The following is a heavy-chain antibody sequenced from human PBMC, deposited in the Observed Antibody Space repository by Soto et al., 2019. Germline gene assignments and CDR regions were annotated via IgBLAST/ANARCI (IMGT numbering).Heavy chain of an antibody. Sequence: EVQLLESGGGLVQPGGSLRLSCAASGFTFSSYAMSWVRQAPGKGLEWVSAISGSGGSTYYADSVKGRFTISRDNSKNTLYLQMNSLRAEDTAVYYCAKGPEPDSSGYYSLWYFDHWGRGTLVTVSS. J-gene: IGHJ2*01. D-gene: IGHD3-22*01. CDR1: GFTFSSYA. CDR3: AKGPEPDSSGYYSLWYFDH. V-gene: IGHV3-23*01. CDR2: ISGSGGST.